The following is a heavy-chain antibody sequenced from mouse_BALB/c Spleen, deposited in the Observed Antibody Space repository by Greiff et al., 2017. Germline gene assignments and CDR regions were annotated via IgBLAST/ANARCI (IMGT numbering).Heavy chain of an antibody. V-gene: IGHV3-2*02. CDR2: ISYSGST. D-gene: IGHD2-10*02. CDR1: GYSITSDYA. CDR3: ARRGYGNYVAY. Sequence: EVHLVESGPGLVKPSQSLSLTCTVTGYSITSDYAWNWIRQFPGNKLEWMGYISYSGSTSYNPSLKSRISITRDTSKNQFFLQLNSVTTEDTATYYCARRGYGNYVAYWGQGTLVTVSA. J-gene: IGHJ3*01.